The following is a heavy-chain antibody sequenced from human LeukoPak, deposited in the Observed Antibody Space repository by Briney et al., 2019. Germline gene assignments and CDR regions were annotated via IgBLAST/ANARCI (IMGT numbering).Heavy chain of an antibody. CDR2: IIPIFGTA. J-gene: IGHJ4*02. CDR3: ARVLLYGGNPTIDY. CDR1: GGTFSSYA. Sequence: PVKVSCKASGGTFSSYAISWVRQAPGQGLEWMGGIIPIFGTANYAQKFQGRVTITADESTSTAYMELSSLRSEDTAVYYCARVLLYGGNPTIDYWGQGTLVTVSS. D-gene: IGHD4-23*01. V-gene: IGHV1-69*13.